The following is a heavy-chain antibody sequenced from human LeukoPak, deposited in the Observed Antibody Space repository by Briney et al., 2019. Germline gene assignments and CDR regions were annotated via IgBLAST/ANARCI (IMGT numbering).Heavy chain of an antibody. D-gene: IGHD1-26*01. CDR1: GGSINSGSYF. Sequence: PSQTLSLTCTVSGGSINSGSYFWSWIRQPAGKGLEWIGRIYTSGITNYNSSLMSRATISIDTSKNQFSLKLSSVTAADTAVYYCARSNSGGYRELDYWGQGALVTVSS. J-gene: IGHJ4*02. CDR2: IYTSGIT. V-gene: IGHV4-61*02. CDR3: ARSNSGGYRELDY.